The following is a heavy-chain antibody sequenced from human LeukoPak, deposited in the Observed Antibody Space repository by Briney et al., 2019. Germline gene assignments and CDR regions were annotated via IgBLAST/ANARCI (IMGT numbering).Heavy chain of an antibody. D-gene: IGHD1-26*01. CDR2: ISGSGGST. Sequence: TGGSLRLSCAASGFTFSSYAMSWVRQAPGKGLEWVSAISGSGGSTYYADSVKGRFTISRDNSKNTLYLQMNSLRAEDTAVYYCARVSQHNSVGATPNFDYWGQGTLVTVSS. CDR3: ARVSQHNSVGATPNFDY. V-gene: IGHV3-23*01. J-gene: IGHJ4*02. CDR1: GFTFSSYA.